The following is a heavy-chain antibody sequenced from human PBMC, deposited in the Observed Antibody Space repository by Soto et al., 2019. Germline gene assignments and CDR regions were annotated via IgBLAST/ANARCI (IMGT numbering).Heavy chain of an antibody. CDR3: AKDGYYHDSSGYSYFVY. CDR1: GFTFNNFA. Sequence: EVQLLESGGGLVHPGGSLRLSCAASGFTFNNFAMSWVRQAPGKGLEWVAATSDTGGTTYYADSVKGRFTISRDNAKKTVSLQMNRLRAEDTALYYCAKDGYYHDSSGYSYFVYWGQGILVSVST. CDR2: TSDTGGTT. V-gene: IGHV3-23*01. J-gene: IGHJ4*02. D-gene: IGHD3-22*01.